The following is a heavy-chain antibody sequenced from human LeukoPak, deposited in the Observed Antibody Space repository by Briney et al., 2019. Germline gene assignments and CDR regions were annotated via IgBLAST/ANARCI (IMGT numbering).Heavy chain of an antibody. Sequence: SETLSFTCAVYGGSFSGYYWSWIRQPPGKGLEWIGEINHSGSTNYNPSLKSRVTISVDTSKNQFSLKLSSVTAADTAVYYCARGPRGYSYGFSYYYYYGMDVWGQGTTVTVSS. CDR1: GGSFSGYY. V-gene: IGHV4-34*01. J-gene: IGHJ6*02. CDR2: INHSGST. CDR3: ARGPRGYSYGFSYYYYYGMDV. D-gene: IGHD5-18*01.